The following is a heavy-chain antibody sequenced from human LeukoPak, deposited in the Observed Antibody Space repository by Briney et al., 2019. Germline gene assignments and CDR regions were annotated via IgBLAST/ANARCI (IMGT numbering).Heavy chain of an antibody. J-gene: IGHJ4*02. Sequence: ASVKVSCKASGYTFTSYGISWVRQAPGQGLEWMGWISAYNGNTNYAQKLQGRVTMTTDTSTSTAYMELRSLRSDDTAVYYCARGPFVLLWFGELLSAPKYYFDYWGQGTLVTVSS. D-gene: IGHD3-10*01. V-gene: IGHV1-18*01. CDR2: ISAYNGNT. CDR1: GYTFTSYG. CDR3: ARGPFVLLWFGELLSAPKYYFDY.